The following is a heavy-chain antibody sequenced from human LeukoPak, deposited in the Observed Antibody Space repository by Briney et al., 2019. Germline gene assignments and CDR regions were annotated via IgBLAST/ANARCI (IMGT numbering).Heavy chain of an antibody. J-gene: IGHJ2*01. CDR3: ARDRGEGYNHWYCDL. V-gene: IGHV3-48*01. Sequence: PGGSLRLSCAASGFTFSSYSMNWVRQAPGKGLEWVSYISSSSSTIYYADSVKGRFTISRDNAKNSLYLQMNSLRAEDTAVYYCARDRGEGYNHWYCDLWGRGTLVTVSS. CDR1: GFTFSSYS. CDR2: ISSSSSTI. D-gene: IGHD5-24*01.